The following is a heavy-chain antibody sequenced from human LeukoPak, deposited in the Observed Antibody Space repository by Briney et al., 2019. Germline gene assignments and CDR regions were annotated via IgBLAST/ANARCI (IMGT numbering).Heavy chain of an antibody. CDR2: INHSGNT. CDR1: GGSFSGYC. V-gene: IGHV4-34*01. Sequence: RPSETLSLTCAVYGGSFSGYCCSWIRQPPAKGLEWMGEINHSGNTNSNPSLKSRVTISVATSKTKYTLKLSSVTAADTAVYYCARRGRPYGMDVWGQGTTVTVSS. J-gene: IGHJ6*02. CDR3: ARRGRPYGMDV. D-gene: IGHD3-10*01.